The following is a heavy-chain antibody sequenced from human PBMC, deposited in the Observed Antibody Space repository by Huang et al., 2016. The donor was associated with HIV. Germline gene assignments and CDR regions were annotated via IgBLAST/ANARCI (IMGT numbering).Heavy chain of an antibody. CDR1: GESLGTYY. Sequence: QVQLQQWGAGLLKPSETLALTCAVYGESLGTYYWAWIRRPPGKGLQWIGEVNDGGDSNKKPSLESRVTISVDTSRNQVSLTLTSMTAADTATYYCARRFRVAATRKWFDPWGQGTLVIVSS. D-gene: IGHD3-10*01. CDR3: ARRFRVAATRKWFDP. V-gene: IGHV4-34*01. CDR2: VNDGGDS. J-gene: IGHJ5*02.